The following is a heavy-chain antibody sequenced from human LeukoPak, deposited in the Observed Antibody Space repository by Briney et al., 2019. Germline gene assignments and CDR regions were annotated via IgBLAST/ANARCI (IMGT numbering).Heavy chain of an antibody. J-gene: IGHJ4*02. V-gene: IGHV3-30-3*01. D-gene: IGHD5-24*01. CDR2: ISYDGSDK. CDR3: TRERLASFINDY. Sequence: GGSLRLSCVASGFTFSSCAMHWVRQAPGKGLEWVAVISYDGSDKFYADSVKGRFTISRDNSKNTLYLQMNGLRAEDTAVYYCTRERLASFINDYWGQGTLVTVSS. CDR1: GFTFSSCA.